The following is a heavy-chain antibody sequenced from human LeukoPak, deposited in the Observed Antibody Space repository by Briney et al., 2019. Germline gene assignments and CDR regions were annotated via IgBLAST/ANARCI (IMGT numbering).Heavy chain of an antibody. J-gene: IGHJ6*03. Sequence: GGSLRLSCAASGFTFDNYGLSWVRQAPGKGLEWVSAISGSGGSTYYADSVKGRFTISRDNSKNTLYLQMNSLRAEDTAVYYCAKDSSSSLDYYYYYMDVWGKGTTVTISS. V-gene: IGHV3-23*01. CDR3: AKDSSSSLDYYYYYMDV. D-gene: IGHD6-13*01. CDR1: GFTFDNYG. CDR2: ISGSGGST.